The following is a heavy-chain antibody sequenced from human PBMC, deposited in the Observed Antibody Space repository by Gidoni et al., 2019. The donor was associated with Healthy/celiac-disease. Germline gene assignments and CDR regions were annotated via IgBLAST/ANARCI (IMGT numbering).Heavy chain of an antibody. D-gene: IGHD7-27*01. CDR3: ARSELTGVGFPSNWFDP. V-gene: IGHV1-69*02. CDR1: GGTFSSYT. CDR2: IIPILGIA. Sequence: QVQLVQSGAEVTKPGSSVKVSCTASGGTFSSYTSSWVRQAPGQGLEWMGRIIPILGIANDAQKFQGRVTITADKSTSTAYMELSSLRSEDTAVYYCARSELTGVGFPSNWFDPWGQGTLVTVSS. J-gene: IGHJ5*02.